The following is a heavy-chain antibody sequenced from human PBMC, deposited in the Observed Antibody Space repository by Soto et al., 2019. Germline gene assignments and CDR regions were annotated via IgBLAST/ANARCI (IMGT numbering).Heavy chain of an antibody. CDR2: IYHSGST. J-gene: IGHJ4*02. D-gene: IGHD2-21*01. Sequence: QVQLQESGPGLVKPSGTLSLTCAVSGGSIRSSNWWRWVRQPPGKGLEWIGEIYHSGSTNYNPSLESRVTISVDKSTDQFSLKLSSMTAADTAVYYCAKDIYYFDYWGQGTLVTVSS. CDR3: AKDIYYFDY. V-gene: IGHV4-4*02. CDR1: GGSIRSSNW.